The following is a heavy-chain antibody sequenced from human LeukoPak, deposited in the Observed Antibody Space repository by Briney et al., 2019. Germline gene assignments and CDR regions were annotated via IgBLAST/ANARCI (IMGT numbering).Heavy chain of an antibody. V-gene: IGHV3-30*04. D-gene: IGHD6-25*01. Sequence: GGSLRLSCAASGFTFSSYTMHWVRQAPGKGLDWAAVISFDGSNKYFADSVKGRFTISRDHSKNTLYLQMNSLRAEDTAVYYCARSGSETQNWFDPWGQGTLVTVSS. CDR3: ARSGSETQNWFDP. CDR1: GFTFSSYT. J-gene: IGHJ5*02. CDR2: ISFDGSNK.